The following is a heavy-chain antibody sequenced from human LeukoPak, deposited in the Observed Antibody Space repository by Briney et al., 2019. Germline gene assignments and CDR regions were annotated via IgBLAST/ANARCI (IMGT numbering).Heavy chain of an antibody. J-gene: IGHJ4*02. CDR3: AKASAMIVVVSKHFDY. CDR1: GFTFSSDA. V-gene: IGHV3-23*01. Sequence: AESLTLSCAASGFTFSSDAMNWVRHAPGKGLERDSLIFGSGDTTYYADPANCRFTVYRDNSKNTLYLQMNSLRAEDTAVYYCAKASAMIVVVSKHFDYWGQGTLVTVSS. D-gene: IGHD3-22*01. CDR2: IFGSGDTT.